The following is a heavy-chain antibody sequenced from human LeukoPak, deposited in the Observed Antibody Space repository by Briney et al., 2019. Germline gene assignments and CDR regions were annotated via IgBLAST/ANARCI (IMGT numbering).Heavy chain of an antibody. J-gene: IGHJ4*02. CDR3: VRRLDTDYGQYYDS. CDR1: EASISSYY. D-gene: IGHD4-17*01. CDR2: IYYSGST. V-gene: IGHV4-59*01. Sequence: ETLSLTCTVSEASISSYYWIWIRQSPGKGLEWIGYIYYSGSTNYNPSLKSRVAMSIDTSRNQFSLKLSSVTAADTAVYYCVRRLDTDYGQYYDSWGQGILVTVSS.